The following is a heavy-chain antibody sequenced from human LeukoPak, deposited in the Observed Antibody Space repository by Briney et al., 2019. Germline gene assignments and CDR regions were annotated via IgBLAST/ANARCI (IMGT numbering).Heavy chain of an antibody. J-gene: IGHJ5*02. CDR3: ASLGYCSSTSCRYNWFDP. CDR2: IYYSGST. CDR1: GGSISSSSYY. D-gene: IGHD2-2*01. Sequence: SETLSLTCTVSGGSISSSSYYWGWIRQPPGKGLEWIGSIYYSGSTYYNPSLKSRVTISVDTSRSQFSLKLSSVTAADTAVYYCASLGYCSSTSCRYNWFDPWGQGTLVTVSS. V-gene: IGHV4-39*07.